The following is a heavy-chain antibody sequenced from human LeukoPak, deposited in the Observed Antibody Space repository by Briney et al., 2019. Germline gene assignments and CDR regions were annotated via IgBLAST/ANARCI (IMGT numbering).Heavy chain of an antibody. CDR3: ANSETGSRIPNDY. CDR1: GFTFSNHG. D-gene: IGHD3-9*01. V-gene: IGHV3-23*01. CDR2: VSPPGGGT. Sequence: PGGSLRLSCAASGFTFSNHGMNWVRQAPGKGLEWLSGVSPPGGGTYYADSVKGRFTISRDNSKNTLYLQMNSLRAEDTAVYYCANSETGSRIPNDYWGQGTLVTVSS. J-gene: IGHJ4*02.